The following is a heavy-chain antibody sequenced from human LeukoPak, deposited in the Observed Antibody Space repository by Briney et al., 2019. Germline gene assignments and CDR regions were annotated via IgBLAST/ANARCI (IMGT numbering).Heavy chain of an antibody. D-gene: IGHD3-3*01. Sequence: SETLALTCAVYSGSFSGHFWIWIRQPPGKGLVWIGEVNHSGSTNYNPSLKSRGTISLDTSRNQFSLKLKSVTAADTAVYYCARGGRESPTARRFKPGNWFDPWGQGTLVTVFS. J-gene: IGHJ5*02. CDR1: SGSFSGHF. V-gene: IGHV4-34*01. CDR2: VNHSGST. CDR3: ARGGRESPTARRFKPGNWFDP.